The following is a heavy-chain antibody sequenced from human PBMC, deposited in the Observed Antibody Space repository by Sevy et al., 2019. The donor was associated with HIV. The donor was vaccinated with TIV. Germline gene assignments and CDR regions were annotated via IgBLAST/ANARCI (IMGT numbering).Heavy chain of an antibody. CDR1: GFTFRSYG. Sequence: GGSLRLSCAASGFTFRSYGMHWVRQAPGKGLDWVAVISDDGSGESYTGSVKGRFTISRDNSKNTLYLQMNSLRPEDTAVYYCADIGWFGGLPRYFYGMDVWGQGTTVTVSS. D-gene: IGHD3-10*01. CDR3: ADIGWFGGLPRYFYGMDV. V-gene: IGHV3-30*03. CDR2: ISDDGSGE. J-gene: IGHJ6*02.